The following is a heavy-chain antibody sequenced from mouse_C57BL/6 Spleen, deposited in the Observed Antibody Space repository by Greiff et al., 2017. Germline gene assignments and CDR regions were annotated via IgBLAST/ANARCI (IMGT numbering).Heavy chain of an antibody. CDR2: IDPENGDT. J-gene: IGHJ3*01. CDR1: GFNIKDDY. V-gene: IGHV14-4*01. CDR3: TTRGYDGFAY. Sequence: DVKLQESGAELVRPGASVKLSCTASGFNIKDDYLHWVKQRPEQGLEWIGWIDPENGDTEYASKVQGKATITADTSSNTAYLQLSSLTSEDTAVYYCTTRGYDGFAYWGQGTLVTVSA. D-gene: IGHD2-2*01.